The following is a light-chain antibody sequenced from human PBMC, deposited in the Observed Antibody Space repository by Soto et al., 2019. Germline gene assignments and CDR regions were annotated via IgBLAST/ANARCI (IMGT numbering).Light chain of an antibody. Sequence: QSALTQPRSVSGSPGQSVTIPCTGTSSDVGAYNFVSWYQQRPGQAPKLMIYDVSKRPSGGTDRFSGSKSGNTASLTISGLRTEDEADYFCFSIAGSLYVFGTGTKVTVL. CDR2: DVS. J-gene: IGLJ1*01. CDR1: SSDVGAYNF. CDR3: FSIAGSLYV. V-gene: IGLV2-11*01.